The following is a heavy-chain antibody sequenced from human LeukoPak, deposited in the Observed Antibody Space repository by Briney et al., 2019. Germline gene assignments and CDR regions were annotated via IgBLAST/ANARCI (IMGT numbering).Heavy chain of an antibody. Sequence: SVRVSCKASGYTFTNNFIHWVRQAPGQGLEWMGRIIPILGIANYAQKFQGRVTITADKSTSTAYMELSSLRSEDTAVYYCAKDGGITMSFSFDYWGQGTLVTVSS. J-gene: IGHJ4*02. V-gene: IGHV1-69*04. CDR1: GYTFTNNF. D-gene: IGHD3-10*02. CDR2: IIPILGIA. CDR3: AKDGGITMSFSFDY.